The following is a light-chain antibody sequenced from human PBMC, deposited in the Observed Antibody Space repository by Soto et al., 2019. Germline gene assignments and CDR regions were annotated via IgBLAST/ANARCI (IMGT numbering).Light chain of an antibody. J-gene: IGKJ1*01. V-gene: IGKV3-11*01. CDR3: QQRGNWLWT. Sequence: EVELTQSAATLPLSPGERATLSSRASQSVRCSLAWYQQIPGQAPWLLFYDASTRAPGIPARFSGSVSRTDFTLTIRSLAPEDFAVYYCQQRGNWLWTFGQGTKVDTK. CDR2: DAS. CDR1: QSVRCS.